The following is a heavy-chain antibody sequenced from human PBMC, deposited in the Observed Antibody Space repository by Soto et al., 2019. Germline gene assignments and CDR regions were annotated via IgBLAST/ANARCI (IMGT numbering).Heavy chain of an antibody. Sequence: EVDLVESGGGLVKPAGSLRLSCAASGFTFSNAWMSWVRQAPGKGLERVGRLKSKADGGTTDYAAPVKGRVAISRDDSSNDLYLQMNSLKTEDRAVYYCTAEHAVFGVVIAPVDYWGQGALVTVSS. V-gene: IGHV3-15*01. J-gene: IGHJ4*02. CDR2: LKSKADGGTT. CDR3: TAEHAVFGVVIAPVDY. CDR1: GFTFSNAW. D-gene: IGHD3-3*01.